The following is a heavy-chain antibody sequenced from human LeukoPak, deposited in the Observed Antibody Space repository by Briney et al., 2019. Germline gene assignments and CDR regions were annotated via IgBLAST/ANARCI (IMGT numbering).Heavy chain of an antibody. D-gene: IGHD3-22*01. J-gene: IGHJ3*02. CDR2: IYHSGST. V-gene: IGHV4-4*02. CDR1: GGYISSSNW. Sequence: SETLSLTCAVSGGYISSSNWWSWVRQPPGKGLEWIGEIYHSGSTNYNPSLKSRVTISVDKSKNQFSLKLSSVTAADTAVYYCASINQYYYDSSGYYPDAFDIWGQGTMVTVSS. CDR3: ASINQYYYDSSGYYPDAFDI.